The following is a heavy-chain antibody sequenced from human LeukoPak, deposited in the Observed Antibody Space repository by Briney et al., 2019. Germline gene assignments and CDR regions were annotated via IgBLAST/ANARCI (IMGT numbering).Heavy chain of an antibody. Sequence: PETLSLACSVSGGSVSSSSYYWSWIRQAPGKGLEWIGAIYSNGNTYYNPSLKSRVTISVDTSKNQFSLKLNSVPAADTAVYFCARNNHRGSPIDRAFDVWGQGKMVTVSS. CDR1: GGSVSSSSYY. D-gene: IGHD1-26*01. J-gene: IGHJ3*01. V-gene: IGHV4-39*01. CDR3: ARNNHRGSPIDRAFDV. CDR2: IYSNGNT.